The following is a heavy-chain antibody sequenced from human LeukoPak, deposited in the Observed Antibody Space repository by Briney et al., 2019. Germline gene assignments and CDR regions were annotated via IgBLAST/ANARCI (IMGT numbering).Heavy chain of an antibody. J-gene: IGHJ4*02. CDR2: ISFDGGNE. D-gene: IGHD3-10*01. CDR3: AKRPGSGSYYSDFDY. Sequence: GGSLRLSCVASGFTFSRYDMHWVRQAPGKGLQWVAVISFDGGNEIYADSVKGRFTISRDNSKNTLSLEMDSLRGEDTAVYYCAKRPGSGSYYSDFDYWGQGTLVTVSS. V-gene: IGHV3-30-3*02. CDR1: GFTFSRYD.